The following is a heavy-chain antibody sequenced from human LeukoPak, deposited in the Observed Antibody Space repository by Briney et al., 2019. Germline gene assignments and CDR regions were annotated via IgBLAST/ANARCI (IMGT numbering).Heavy chain of an antibody. V-gene: IGHV4-59*01. Sequence: SETLSLTCTVSGGSISSYYWSWIRQPPGKGLEWIGYIYYSGSTNYNPSLKSRVTISVDTSKNRFSLKLSSVTAADTAVYYCARSLWGYFDYWGQGTLVTVSS. CDR2: IYYSGST. D-gene: IGHD2-21*01. CDR3: ARSLWGYFDY. CDR1: GGSISSYY. J-gene: IGHJ4*02.